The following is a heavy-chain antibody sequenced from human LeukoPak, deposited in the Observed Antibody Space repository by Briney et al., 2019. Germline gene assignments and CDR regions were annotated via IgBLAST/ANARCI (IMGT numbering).Heavy chain of an antibody. Sequence: ASVKVSCKASGGTFSSYAISWVRQAPGQGLEWMGGIIPIFGTANYAQKFQGRVTITADESTSTAYMELSSLRSEDTAVYYCARRVASVVPAAMAVGNWFDPWGQGTLVTVSS. CDR1: GGTFSSYA. J-gene: IGHJ5*02. CDR2: IIPIFGTA. CDR3: ARRVASVVPAAMAVGNWFDP. V-gene: IGHV1-69*13. D-gene: IGHD2-2*01.